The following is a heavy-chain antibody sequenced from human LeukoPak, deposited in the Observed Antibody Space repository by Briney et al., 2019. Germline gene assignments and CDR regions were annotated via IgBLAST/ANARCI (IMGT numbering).Heavy chain of an antibody. J-gene: IGHJ4*02. V-gene: IGHV3-15*01. Sequence: GGSLRLSCAASGFTISNAWMSWVRQAPGKGLDWVGRLKSKIDGGTTDYAAPVKGRFTISRDDSKNTLYLRMNSLKTEDTAVYYCTTMSSVSTIDYWGQGTLVTVSS. D-gene: IGHD2-21*02. CDR3: TTMSSVSTIDY. CDR1: GFTISNAW. CDR2: LKSKIDGGTT.